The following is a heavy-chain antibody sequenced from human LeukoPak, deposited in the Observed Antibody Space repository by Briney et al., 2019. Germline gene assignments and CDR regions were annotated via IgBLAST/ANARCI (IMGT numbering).Heavy chain of an antibody. CDR1: GASLSGYY. CDR2: ISHSGST. V-gene: IGHV4-34*01. D-gene: IGHD3-22*01. Sequence: SETLSLTCEVSGASLSGYYWSWIRQAPGKGLEWIGEISHSGSTNYNPSLKSRVTISAHTSKNQFSLKLSSVIGADTAVYYCATRGRYYYDSSGYHGAFDIWGQGTMVTVSS. J-gene: IGHJ3*02. CDR3: ATRGRYYYDSSGYHGAFDI.